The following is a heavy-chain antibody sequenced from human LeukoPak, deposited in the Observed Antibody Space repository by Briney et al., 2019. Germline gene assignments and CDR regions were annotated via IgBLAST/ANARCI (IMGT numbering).Heavy chain of an antibody. Sequence: GGSLRLSCAASGFTSSSYWMTWVRQAPGKGLEWVAVISYDGSNKYYADSVKGRFTISRDNSKNTLYLQMNSLRAEDTAVYYCANSCSSTSCSDYWGQGTLVTVSS. CDR3: ANSCSSTSCSDY. CDR2: ISYDGSNK. CDR1: GFTSSSYW. D-gene: IGHD2-2*01. V-gene: IGHV3-30-3*01. J-gene: IGHJ4*02.